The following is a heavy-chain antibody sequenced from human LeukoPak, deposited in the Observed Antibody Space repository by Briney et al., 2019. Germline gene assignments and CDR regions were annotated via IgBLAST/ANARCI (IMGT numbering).Heavy chain of an antibody. CDR3: ATNIVVVPADIYDGGWFDP. D-gene: IGHD2-2*01. J-gene: IGHJ5*02. Sequence: ASVKVSCKASGYTFTGYYMHWVRQAPGQGLEWMGWINPNSGGTNYAQKFQGRVTITADTSTDTTYMELSSLRSEDTAVYYCATNIVVVPADIYDGGWFDPWGQGTLVTVSS. CDR1: GYTFTGYY. V-gene: IGHV1-2*02. CDR2: INPNSGGT.